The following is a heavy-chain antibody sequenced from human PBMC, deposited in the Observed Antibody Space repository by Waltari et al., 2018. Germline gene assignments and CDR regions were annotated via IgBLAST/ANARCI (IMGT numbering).Heavy chain of an antibody. J-gene: IGHJ4*02. CDR2: ILYDGSNK. D-gene: IGHD1-7*01. CDR1: GFTFSSYG. CDR3: ARGEDIIGTILLGDY. V-gene: IGHV3-33*01. Sequence: QVQLVESGGGVVQPGTSLRLSCAASGFTFSSYGMHWVRQSPGKGRGWGGLILYDGSNKYYAESVKGRFTISRDNSKNTLFLQMNSLRAEDTAVYYCARGEDIIGTILLGDYWGQGTLVTVSS.